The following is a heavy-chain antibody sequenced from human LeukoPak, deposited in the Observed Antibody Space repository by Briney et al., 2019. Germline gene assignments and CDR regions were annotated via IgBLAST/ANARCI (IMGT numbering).Heavy chain of an antibody. CDR1: GGSISSGGYY. J-gene: IGHJ3*02. V-gene: IGHV4-31*03. CDR3: ARTGSGYYHAFDI. CDR2: IYYSGST. Sequence: PSQTLSLTCTVSGGSISSGGYYWSWIRQHPGKGLEWIGYIYYSGSTYYNPSLKSRVTISVDTSKNQFSLKLSSVTAADTAVYYCARTGSGYYHAFDIWGQGTMVTVSS. D-gene: IGHD3-22*01.